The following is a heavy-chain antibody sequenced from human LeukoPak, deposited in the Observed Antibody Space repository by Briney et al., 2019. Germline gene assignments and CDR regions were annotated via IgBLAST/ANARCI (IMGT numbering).Heavy chain of an antibody. V-gene: IGHV4-30-2*01. CDR3: ADSIAARPGAFDI. J-gene: IGHJ3*02. D-gene: IGHD6-6*01. CDR1: GGSLSSGGYY. Sequence: SQTLSLTCTVSGGSLSSGGYYWSWIRQPPGKGLEWIGYIYHSGSTYYHPSLKSRVTISVDRSKNQFSLKLSSVTAADTAVYYCADSIAARPGAFDIWGQGTMVTVSS. CDR2: IYHSGST.